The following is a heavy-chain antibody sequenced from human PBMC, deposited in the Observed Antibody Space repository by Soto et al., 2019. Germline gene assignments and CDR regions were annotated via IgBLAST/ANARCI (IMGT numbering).Heavy chain of an antibody. CDR3: ARAASGDSGRWPLDY. J-gene: IGHJ4*02. V-gene: IGHV3-33*01. Sequence: GGSLRLSCAASGFTFSSYGMHWVRQAPGKGLEWVAVIWYDGSNKYYADSVKGRFTISRDNSKNTLYLQMNSLRAEDTAVYYCARAASGDSGRWPLDYWGQGTLVTVSS. D-gene: IGHD4-17*01. CDR1: GFTFSSYG. CDR2: IWYDGSNK.